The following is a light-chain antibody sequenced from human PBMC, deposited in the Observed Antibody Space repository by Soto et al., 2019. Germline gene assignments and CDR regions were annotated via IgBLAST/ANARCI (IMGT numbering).Light chain of an antibody. CDR1: QRISTY. Sequence: MTQSPSSLSSSVGDRVTIACRASQRISTYLAWYQQKPGKVPKLLIYAASTLLSGVPSQFSGSGSGTDFTLTISSLQPEDVATYYCQKYDTAPLTFGQGTIVAIK. J-gene: IGKJ1*01. CDR2: AAS. V-gene: IGKV1-27*01. CDR3: QKYDTAPLT.